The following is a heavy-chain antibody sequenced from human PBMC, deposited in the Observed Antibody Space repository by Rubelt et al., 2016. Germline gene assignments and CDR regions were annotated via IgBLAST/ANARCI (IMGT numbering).Heavy chain of an antibody. CDR3: ARDYNYNWNYD. Sequence: EVQLVESVGGLVQPGGSLRLSCAASGFTFSSYSMKWVLQAPGKGLEWVSYISSSGTNVYYADLVTGRFTISRENAKNSLYLQMNSLRAEETAVYYCARDYNYNWNYDWGQGTLITVSS. J-gene: IGHJ4*02. V-gene: IGHV3-48*01. D-gene: IGHD1-7*01. CDR1: GFTFSSYS. CDR2: ISSSGTNV.